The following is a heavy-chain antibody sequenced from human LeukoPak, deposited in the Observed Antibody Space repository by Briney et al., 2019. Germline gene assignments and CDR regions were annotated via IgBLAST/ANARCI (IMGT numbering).Heavy chain of an antibody. CDR1: GDSITRYY. J-gene: IGHJ4*01. V-gene: IGHV4-59*08. CDR3: ASQMSGTSVSY. CDR2: INNSGGT. D-gene: IGHD2-2*01. Sequence: PSETLSLTCTVSGDSITRYYWSWIRQPPGKGLEWIGYINNSGGTSYNPSLKSRVTISLDTSKNQFSLKLNSVTTTDTAVYYCASQMSGTSVSYWGQEPWSPSPQ.